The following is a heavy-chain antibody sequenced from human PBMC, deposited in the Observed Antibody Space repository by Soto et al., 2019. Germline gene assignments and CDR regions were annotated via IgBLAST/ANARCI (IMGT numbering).Heavy chain of an antibody. Sequence: RASVKVSCKASGGTFSSYAISWVRQAPGQGLEWMGGIIPIFGTANYAQKFQGRVTITADKSTSTAYMELSSLRSEDTVVYYCARDRAELLWFGAYYYYGMDVWGQGTTVTVSS. CDR3: ARDRAELLWFGAYYYYGMDV. CDR2: IIPIFGTA. CDR1: GGTFSSYA. V-gene: IGHV1-69*06. D-gene: IGHD3-10*01. J-gene: IGHJ6*02.